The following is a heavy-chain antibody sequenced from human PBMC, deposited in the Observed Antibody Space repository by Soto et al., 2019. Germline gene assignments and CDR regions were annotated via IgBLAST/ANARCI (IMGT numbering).Heavy chain of an antibody. CDR3: ARREYYDILTGSYYYGMDV. CDR2: IYYSGST. J-gene: IGHJ6*02. Sequence: PSETLSLTCTVSGGSISSSSYYWGWIRQPPGKGLEWIGSIYYSGSTYYNPSLKSRVTISVDTSKNQFSLKLSSVTAADTAVYYCARREYYDILTGSYYYGMDVWGQGTTVT. V-gene: IGHV4-39*01. D-gene: IGHD3-9*01. CDR1: GGSISSSSYY.